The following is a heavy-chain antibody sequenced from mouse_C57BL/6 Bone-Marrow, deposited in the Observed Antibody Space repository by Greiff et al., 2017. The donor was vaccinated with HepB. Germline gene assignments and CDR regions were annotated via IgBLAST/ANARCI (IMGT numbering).Heavy chain of an antibody. Sequence: VQLVESGAELARPGASVKLSCKASGYTFTSYGISWVKQRTGQGLEWIGEIYPRSGNTYYNEKFKGKATLTADKSSSTAHMELRSLTSEDAAVYFCARTYYYGSSRFDYWGQGTTLTVSS. CDR3: ARTYYYGSSRFDY. J-gene: IGHJ2*01. D-gene: IGHD1-1*01. CDR2: IYPRSGNT. V-gene: IGHV1-81*01. CDR1: GYTFTSYG.